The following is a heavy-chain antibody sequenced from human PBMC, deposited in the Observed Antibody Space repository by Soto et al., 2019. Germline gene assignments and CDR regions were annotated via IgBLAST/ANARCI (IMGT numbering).Heavy chain of an antibody. CDR2: ISTYNGNT. CDR1: GYTFITYG. D-gene: IGHD3-22*01. CDR3: ARGPTDYYDNSANYFLDC. J-gene: IGHJ4*02. Sequence: QVQLVQSGAEVKKPGASVKVSCKASGYTFITYGVSWVRQAPGQGLDWLGWISTYNGNTRYAERLQGRVTMTTDTTTNTAYMELRNLRSDDTAVYYCARGPTDYYDNSANYFLDCWRQGTLVTVSS. V-gene: IGHV1-18*01.